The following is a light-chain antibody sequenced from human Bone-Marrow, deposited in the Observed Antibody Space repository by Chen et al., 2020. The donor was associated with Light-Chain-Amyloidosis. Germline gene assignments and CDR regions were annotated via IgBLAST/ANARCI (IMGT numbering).Light chain of an antibody. Sequence: NFMLTQPHSVSESPGKTVIISCTRSSGSIATNYVQWYQQRPGSSPTTVIYEDDQRPSGVPDRCSGSIDRSSNSASLTITGLKTEDEADYYCQSYQGSSQGVFGGGTKLTVL. CDR1: SGSIATNY. J-gene: IGLJ3*02. CDR2: EDD. CDR3: QSYQGSSQGV. V-gene: IGLV6-57*01.